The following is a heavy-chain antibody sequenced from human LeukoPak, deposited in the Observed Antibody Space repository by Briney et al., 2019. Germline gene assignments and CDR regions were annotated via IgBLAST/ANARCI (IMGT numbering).Heavy chain of an antibody. CDR1: SGSISSHY. CDR3: ARGTIFDFDY. V-gene: IGHV4-59*11. D-gene: IGHD3-3*02. J-gene: IGHJ4*02. Sequence: PSETLSLTCTVSSGSISSHYWHWIRQPPGKGLEWIGYIYYTGGTNYNPSLESRLSISLGPSKNQFSLSLSSVTATDAAVFYCARGTIFDFDYWGQGTLVTVSS. CDR2: IYYTGGT.